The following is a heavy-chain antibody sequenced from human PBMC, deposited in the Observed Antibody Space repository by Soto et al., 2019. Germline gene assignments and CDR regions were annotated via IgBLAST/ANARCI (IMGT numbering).Heavy chain of an antibody. J-gene: IGHJ6*02. Sequence: ASVKVSCKASGYTFTGYYMHWVRQAPGQGLEWMGWINPNSGGTNYAQKFQGWVTMTRDTSISTAYMELSRLRSDDTAVYYCARDLVYRSSSVSYYYGMDVWGQGTTVTVSS. CDR1: GYTFTGYY. D-gene: IGHD6-6*01. CDR2: INPNSGGT. V-gene: IGHV1-2*04. CDR3: ARDLVYRSSSVSYYYGMDV.